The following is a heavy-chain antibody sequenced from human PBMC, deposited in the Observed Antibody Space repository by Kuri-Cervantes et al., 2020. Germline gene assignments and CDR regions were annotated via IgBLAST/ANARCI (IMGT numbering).Heavy chain of an antibody. CDR2: ISYDGSNK. CDR3: AKSPYNWNAPFDY. V-gene: IGHV3-30*18. D-gene: IGHD1-1*01. J-gene: IGHJ4*02. CDR1: GFTFSSYG. Sequence: GESLKISCAASGFTFSSYGMHWVRQAPGKGLEWVAVISYDGSNKYYADSVKGRFTISRDNSKNTLYLQMNSLRAEDTAVYYCAKSPYNWNAPFDYWGQGTLVTVSS.